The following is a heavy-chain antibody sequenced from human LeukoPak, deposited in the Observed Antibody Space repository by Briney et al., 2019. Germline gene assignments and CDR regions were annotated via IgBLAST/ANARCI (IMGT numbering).Heavy chain of an antibody. CDR2: ISGRGSTP. D-gene: IGHD3-22*01. V-gene: IGHV3-23*01. Sequence: GGSLRLSCAVSGFTFSNYAMSWVGQAPGGGLEWFSAISGRGSTPYSADSVKGRFTISRDNSKNTMYLEMNRLSAEDTAVYYCAKVRGAVAITFLDYWGQGTLVTVSS. CDR3: AKVRGAVAITFLDY. J-gene: IGHJ4*02. CDR1: GFTFSNYA.